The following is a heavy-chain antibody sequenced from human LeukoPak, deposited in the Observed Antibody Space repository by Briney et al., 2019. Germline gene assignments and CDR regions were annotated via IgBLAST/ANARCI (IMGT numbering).Heavy chain of an antibody. CDR1: GFTFSDYA. V-gene: IGHV3-23*01. Sequence: GGSLRLSCAVSGFTFSDYAVTWVRQAPGKGLEWVSTIGGVGRSTYYADSVKGRFTISKDNSKNTLHLQMNSLRAEDTAVYYCAKTRDWYLDYWGQGTLVTVSS. J-gene: IGHJ4*02. CDR2: IGGVGRST. D-gene: IGHD2-21*02. CDR3: AKTRDWYLDY.